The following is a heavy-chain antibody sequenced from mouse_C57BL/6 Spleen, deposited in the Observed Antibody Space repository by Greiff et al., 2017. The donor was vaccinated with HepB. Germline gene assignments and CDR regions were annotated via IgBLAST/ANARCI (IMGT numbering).Heavy chain of an antibody. CDR2: IYPRSGNT. CDR3: ARCNGYYPYAMDY. CDR1: GYTFTSYG. V-gene: IGHV1-81*01. Sequence: QVQLQQSGAELARPGASVKLSCKASGYTFTSYGISWVKQRTGQGLEWIGEIYPRSGNTYYNEKFKGKATLTADKSSSTAYMEIRSLTSEDSAFYFCARCNGYYPYAMDYWGQGTSVTVSS. D-gene: IGHD2-3*01. J-gene: IGHJ4*01.